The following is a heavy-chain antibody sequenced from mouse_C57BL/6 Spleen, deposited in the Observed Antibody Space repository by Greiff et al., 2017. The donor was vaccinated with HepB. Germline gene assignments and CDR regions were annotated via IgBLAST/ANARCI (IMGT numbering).Heavy chain of an antibody. J-gene: IGHJ2*01. CDR3: ARGRWADYYGSSYDY. V-gene: IGHV1-80*01. Sequence: QVQLQQSGAELVKPGASVKISCKASGYAFSSYWMNWVKQRPGKGLEWIGQIYPGDGDTNYNGKFKGKATLTADKSSSTAYMQLSSLTSEDSAVYFCARGRWADYYGSSYDYWGQGTTLTVSS. D-gene: IGHD1-1*01. CDR2: IYPGDGDT. CDR1: GYAFSSYW.